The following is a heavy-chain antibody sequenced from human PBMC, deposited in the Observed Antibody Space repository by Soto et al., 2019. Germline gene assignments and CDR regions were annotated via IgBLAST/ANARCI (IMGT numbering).Heavy chain of an antibody. Sequence: ASVKVSCKASGYTFIAYFIHWVRQAPGQGLEWMGWINPNSGDTSYAQKFQGRVTMTRDTSIRTAYVELSRLRSDDTAVFYCAKIAAVGDFDFWGQGTQVTSPQ. CDR3: AKIAAVGDFDF. D-gene: IGHD6-13*01. V-gene: IGHV1-2*02. CDR2: INPNSGDT. CDR1: GYTFIAYF. J-gene: IGHJ5*01.